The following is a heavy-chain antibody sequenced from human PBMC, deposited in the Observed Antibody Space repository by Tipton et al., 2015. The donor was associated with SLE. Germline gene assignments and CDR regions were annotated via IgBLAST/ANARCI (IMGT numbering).Heavy chain of an antibody. Sequence: TLSLTCTVSGGSISTYYWSWIRQPPGRGLVWLGYISYSGSTNYNPSLKSRVTISVDTSKNQFSLKLSSVTAADTAVYYCAREGGIVVVPAAIPNWFDPWGQGTLVTVSS. D-gene: IGHD2-2*02. V-gene: IGHV4-59*12. CDR3: AREGGIVVVPAAIPNWFDP. CDR1: GGSISTYY. CDR2: ISYSGST. J-gene: IGHJ5*02.